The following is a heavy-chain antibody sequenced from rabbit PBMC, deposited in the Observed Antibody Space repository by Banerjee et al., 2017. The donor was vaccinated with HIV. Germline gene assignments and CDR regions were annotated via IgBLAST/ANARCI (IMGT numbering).Heavy chain of an antibody. CDR2: IYAGSSGST. CDR1: GFSFSSNYY. D-gene: IGHD6-1*01. J-gene: IGHJ4*01. Sequence: QSLEESGGDLVKPGASLTLTCTASGFSFSSNYYMCWVRQAPGKGLEWIACIYAGSSGSTYYASWAKGRFTISKTSSTTVTLQMTSLTAADTATYLCARTAGAGGDAYHNLWGPGTLVTVS. V-gene: IGHV1S40*01. CDR3: ARTAGAGGDAYHNL.